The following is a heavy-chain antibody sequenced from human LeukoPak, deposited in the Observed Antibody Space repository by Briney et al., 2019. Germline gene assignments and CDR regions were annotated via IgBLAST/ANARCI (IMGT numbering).Heavy chain of an antibody. CDR3: ARSISNYLFDT. CDR2: IYYSGST. CDR1: GGSISSSSYY. J-gene: IGHJ5*02. Sequence: SETLSLTCTVSGGSISSSSYYWGWIRQPPGKGLEWIGRIYYSGSTYYNPSLKSRVTISVDTSKNQFSLKLSSVTAADTAVYYCARSISNYLFDTWGQGTLVTVSS. V-gene: IGHV4-39*01. D-gene: IGHD1-1*01.